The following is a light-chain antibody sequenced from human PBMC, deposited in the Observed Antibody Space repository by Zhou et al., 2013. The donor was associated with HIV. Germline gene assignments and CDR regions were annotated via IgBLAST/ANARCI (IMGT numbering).Light chain of an antibody. V-gene: IGKV1-5*01. CDR3: QQYKTVPLT. CDR2: GXS. J-gene: IGKJ4*01. Sequence: DIQMTQSPSTLSASVGDRVTITCRASQSVSTYLAWYQQKPGRAPKLLVSGXSSLQSGVPSRFSGYGSGTEFTLTITALQPDDFATYSCQQYKTVPLTFGGGTRV. CDR1: QSVSTY.